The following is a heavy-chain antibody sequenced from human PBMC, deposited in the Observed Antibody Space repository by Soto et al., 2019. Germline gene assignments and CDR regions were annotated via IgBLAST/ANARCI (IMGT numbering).Heavy chain of an antibody. V-gene: IGHV4-30-4*01. CDR1: GGSISSGDYY. Sequence: QVQLQESGPGLVKPSQTLSLTCTVSGGSISSGDYYWSWIHQPPGKGLEWIGYIYYSGSTYYNPSLKSRVTISVDTSKNQFSLKLSSVTAADTAVYYCAREGKLRFLEWFYNWFDPWGQGTLVTVSS. D-gene: IGHD3-3*01. J-gene: IGHJ5*02. CDR3: AREGKLRFLEWFYNWFDP. CDR2: IYYSGST.